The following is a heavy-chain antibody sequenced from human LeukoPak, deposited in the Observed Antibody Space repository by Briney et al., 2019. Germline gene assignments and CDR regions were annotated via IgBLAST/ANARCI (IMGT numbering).Heavy chain of an antibody. V-gene: IGHV1-2*02. CDR1: GYTFTGYY. CDR2: INPNSGGT. J-gene: IGHJ5*02. CDR3: ARGATVRGGSMLHNWFDP. D-gene: IGHD3-10*01. Sequence: GASVKVSCKASGYTFTGYYMHWVRQAPGQGLEWMGWINPNSGGTNYAQKFQGRVTMTRDTSISTAYMELSRLRSDDTAVYYCARGATVRGGSMLHNWFDPWGQGTLVTVSS.